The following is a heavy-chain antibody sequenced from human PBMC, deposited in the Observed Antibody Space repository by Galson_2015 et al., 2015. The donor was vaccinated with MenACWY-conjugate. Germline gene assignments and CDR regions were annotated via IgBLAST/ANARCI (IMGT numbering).Heavy chain of an antibody. D-gene: IGHD1-26*01. CDR2: IYYSGST. Sequence: SETLSLTCTVSGGSISSSSYYWGWIRQPPGKGLEWTGSIYYSGSTYYNPSLKSRVTISVDTSKNQFSLKLSSVTAADTAVYYCASGSGSYAFDYWGQGTLVTVSS. J-gene: IGHJ4*02. CDR1: GGSISSSSYY. CDR3: ASGSGSYAFDY. V-gene: IGHV4-39*07.